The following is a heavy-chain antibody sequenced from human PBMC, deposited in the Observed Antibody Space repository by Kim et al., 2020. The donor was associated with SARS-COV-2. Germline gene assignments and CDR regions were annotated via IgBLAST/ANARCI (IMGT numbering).Heavy chain of an antibody. CDR1: GGTFSSYA. Sequence: SVKVSCKASGGTFSSYAISWVRQAPGQGLEWMGGIIPIFGTANYAQKFQGRVTITADKSTSTAYMELSSLRSEDTAVYYCARDNSGSYYYYYGMDVWGQGTTVTVSS. V-gene: IGHV1-69*06. CDR3: ARDNSGSYYYYYGMDV. D-gene: IGHD1-26*01. J-gene: IGHJ6*02. CDR2: IIPIFGTA.